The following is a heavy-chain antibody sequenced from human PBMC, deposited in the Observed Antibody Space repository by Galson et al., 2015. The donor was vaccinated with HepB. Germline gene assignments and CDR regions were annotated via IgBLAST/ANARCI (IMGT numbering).Heavy chain of an antibody. CDR3: AKGGPGQIIMMINRIIGFDP. D-gene: IGHD3-16*01. CDR1: GFSFSNYG. CDR2: ISYDGSFR. J-gene: IGHJ5*02. Sequence: SLRLSCAASGFSFSNYGIHWVRQAPGKGLEWMAVISYDGSFRYYADSVKGRFTVSRDSSRSTLYLQKNSLRVEETAVYDFAKGGPGQIIMMINRIIGFDPWGQGTQVTVFS. V-gene: IGHV3-30*18.